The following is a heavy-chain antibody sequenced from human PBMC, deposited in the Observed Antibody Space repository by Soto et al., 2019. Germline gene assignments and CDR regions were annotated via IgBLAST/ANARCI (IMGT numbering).Heavy chain of an antibody. D-gene: IGHD3-22*01. CDR2: INHSGST. Sequence: SETLSLTCAVYGGSFSGCYWSWIRQPPGKGLEWIGEINHSGSTNYNPSLKSRVTISVDTSKNQFSLKLSSVTAADTAVYYCARFPYYYDNRGYYTHWGQGTLVTVSS. CDR1: GGSFSGCY. V-gene: IGHV4-34*01. J-gene: IGHJ4*02. CDR3: ARFPYYYDNRGYYTH.